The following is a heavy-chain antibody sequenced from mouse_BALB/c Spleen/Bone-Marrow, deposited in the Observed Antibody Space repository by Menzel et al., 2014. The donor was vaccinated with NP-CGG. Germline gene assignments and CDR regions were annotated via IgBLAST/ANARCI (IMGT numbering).Heavy chain of an antibody. D-gene: IGHD2-1*01. Sequence: EVKLQESGGGLVKPGGSLKLSCAASGFTFSSYAMSWVRQTPGKRLEWVATISSGGSYTYYPDSVKGRFTISRDNAKNTLYLQMSSLRSEDTAMYYCARHGGKGYAMDCWGQGTSVTVSS. J-gene: IGHJ4*01. V-gene: IGHV5-9-3*01. CDR3: ARHGGKGYAMDC. CDR2: ISSGGSYT. CDR1: GFTFSSYA.